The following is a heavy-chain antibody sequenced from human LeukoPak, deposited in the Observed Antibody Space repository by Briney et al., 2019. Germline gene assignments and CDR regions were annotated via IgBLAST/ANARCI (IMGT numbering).Heavy chain of an antibody. Sequence: SETLSLTCTVSGGSVNSGSYYWSWIRQPPGKGLEWIGYVFYSGSTNYNPSLKSRVTISVDTSKNQFSLKLSSVTAADTAVYYCASYDFWSGYSSLWDAAGWFDPWGQGTLVTVSS. D-gene: IGHD3-3*01. V-gene: IGHV4-61*01. CDR2: VFYSGST. J-gene: IGHJ5*02. CDR3: ASYDFWSGYSSLWDAAGWFDP. CDR1: GGSVNSGSYY.